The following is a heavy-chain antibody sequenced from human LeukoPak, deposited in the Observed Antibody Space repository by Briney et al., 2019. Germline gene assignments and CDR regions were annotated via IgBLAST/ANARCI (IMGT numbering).Heavy chain of an antibody. J-gene: IGHJ4*02. D-gene: IGHD3-22*01. V-gene: IGHV3-48*03. CDR2: ISSSGITI. CDR1: GFTFSRYE. CDR3: ARHAYDSSAYYDFDS. Sequence: SVGSLRLSCAASGFTFSRYEMNWVRQAPGKGLEWVSYISSSGITIYYADSVKGRFTFSRDNAKNSLYLQMNSLRVEDTAVYYCARHAYDSSAYYDFDSWGQGTLVTVSS.